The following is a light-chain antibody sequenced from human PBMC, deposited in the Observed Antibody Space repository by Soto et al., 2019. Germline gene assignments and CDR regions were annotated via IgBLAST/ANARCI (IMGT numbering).Light chain of an antibody. V-gene: IGKV3-15*01. CDR2: GAS. CDR1: QSVSNN. J-gene: IGKJ1*01. CDR3: QQYNNWPPWT. Sequence: EIVMTQSPATLSVSPGERATLSCRASQSVSNNLAWYQQKPGQAPRLLIYGASTRATGIPAAFSGSGSGTEFNLTISRLQSDDRAVYYCQQYNNWPPWTFGQGTRVKI.